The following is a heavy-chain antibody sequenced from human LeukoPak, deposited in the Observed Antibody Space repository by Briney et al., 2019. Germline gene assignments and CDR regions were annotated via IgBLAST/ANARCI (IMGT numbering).Heavy chain of an antibody. CDR2: IIPIFGTA. CDR3: ARGAYYDILTRYYNYYFYYMDV. J-gene: IGHJ6*03. V-gene: IGHV1-69*05. D-gene: IGHD3-9*01. Sequence: ASVKVSCKASGGTFSSYAISWVRQAPGQGLEWMGGIIPIFGTANYAQKFQGRVTITTDESTSTAYMELSSLRSEDTAVYYCARGAYYDILTRYYNYYFYYMDVWGKGTTVTVSS. CDR1: GGTFSSYA.